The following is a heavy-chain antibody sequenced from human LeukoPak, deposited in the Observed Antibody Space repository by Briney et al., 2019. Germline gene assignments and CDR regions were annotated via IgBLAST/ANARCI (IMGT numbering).Heavy chain of an antibody. CDR2: IIPIFGTA. J-gene: IGHJ5*02. V-gene: IGHV1-69*05. CDR3: ARDLGYSSSGWFDP. Sequence: GASVKVSCKASGRTFSSYAISWVRQAPGQGLEWMGGIIPIFGTANYAQKLQGRVTMTTDTSTSTAYMELRSLRSDDTAVYYCARDLGYSSSGWFDPWGQGTLVTVSS. CDR1: GRTFSSYA. D-gene: IGHD6-6*01.